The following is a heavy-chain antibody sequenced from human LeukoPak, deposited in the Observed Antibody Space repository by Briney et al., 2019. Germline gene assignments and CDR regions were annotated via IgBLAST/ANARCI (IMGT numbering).Heavy chain of an antibody. Sequence: SQTLSLTCTVSGYSISSGGYYWGWIRQHPGKGLEWIVYIYYSGSTYYNPSLKSRVTISVDTSKNQFSLKLSSVTAADTAVYYCARVRTSRYYDSSGYYSHYYYYGMDVWGQGTTVTVSS. CDR2: IYYSGST. CDR1: GYSISSGGYY. J-gene: IGHJ6*02. CDR3: ARVRTSRYYDSSGYYSHYYYYGMDV. V-gene: IGHV4-31*03. D-gene: IGHD3-22*01.